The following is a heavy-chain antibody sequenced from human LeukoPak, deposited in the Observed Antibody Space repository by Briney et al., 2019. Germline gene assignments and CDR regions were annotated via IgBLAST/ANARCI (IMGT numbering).Heavy chain of an antibody. CDR1: GFPFRGSW. J-gene: IGHJ4*02. CDR3: SRSLDY. CDR2: IKQDGSEK. V-gene: IGHV3-7*01. Sequence: GGSLRLSCAASGFPFRGSWMDRVRQAPGKRMEWVANIKQDGSEKHYADSVKGRFTISRDNAKNSLFLQMSGLRAEDTAVYYCSRSLDYWGQGALVTVSS.